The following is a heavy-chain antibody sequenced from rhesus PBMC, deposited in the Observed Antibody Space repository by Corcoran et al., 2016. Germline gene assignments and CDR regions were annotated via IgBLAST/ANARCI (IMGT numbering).Heavy chain of an antibody. D-gene: IGHD6-31*01. V-gene: IGHV1S9*01. CDR1: GSTFPSSY. Sequence: QVQLVQSGAEVKKPAASVKLSCKASGSTFPSSYLTWVSQAPENLLDWMGWINPSNGNTGYAQKFQGRVTMTRDTSTSTAYMELNSLRSEDTAVYYCAREDAAGYNAFDFWGQGLRVTVSS. CDR2: INPSNGNT. J-gene: IGHJ3*01. CDR3: AREDAAGYNAFDF.